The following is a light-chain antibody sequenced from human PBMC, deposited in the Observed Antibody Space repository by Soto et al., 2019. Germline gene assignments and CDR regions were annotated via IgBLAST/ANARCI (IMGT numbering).Light chain of an antibody. CDR3: AAWDDSLNGWV. J-gene: IGLJ3*02. CDR2: SNN. Sequence: QLVLTQPPSASGNPGQRVTISCSGSSSNIGSNTVNWYQQLPGTAPKLLIYSNNQRPSGVPDRFSGSKSGTSASLAISGLQSEDEADYYCAAWDDSLNGWVFGGGTKVTV. V-gene: IGLV1-44*01. CDR1: SSNIGSNT.